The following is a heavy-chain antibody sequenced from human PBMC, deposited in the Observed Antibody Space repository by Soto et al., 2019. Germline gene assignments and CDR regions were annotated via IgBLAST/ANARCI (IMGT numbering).Heavy chain of an antibody. CDR3: ARRWAYYDSSGYYSG. CDR2: IDPSDSYT. V-gene: IGHV5-10-1*03. CDR1: GYSFTSYW. D-gene: IGHD3-22*01. J-gene: IGHJ4*02. Sequence: EVQLVQSGAEVKKPGESLRISCKGSGYSFTSYWISWVRQMPGKGLEWMGRIDPSDSYTNYSPSFQGHVTISADKSISTAYLQWSSLKASDTAMYYCARRWAYYDSSGYYSGWGQGTLVTVSS.